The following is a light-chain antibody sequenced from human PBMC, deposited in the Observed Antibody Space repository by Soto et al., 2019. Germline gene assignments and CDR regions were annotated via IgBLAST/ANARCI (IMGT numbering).Light chain of an antibody. V-gene: IGKV1-12*01. CDR2: SAS. Sequence: EIRMTQSASCVSACVGDRVSMXCRASQGVSSRLAWSQQKPGKAPKLLIYSASSLHRGAPPRFSGSRSGTDFTPPISSLQPEDFATYYGQQANSFPLTFGQGTRLEIK. J-gene: IGKJ5*01. CDR1: QGVSSR. CDR3: QQANSFPLT.